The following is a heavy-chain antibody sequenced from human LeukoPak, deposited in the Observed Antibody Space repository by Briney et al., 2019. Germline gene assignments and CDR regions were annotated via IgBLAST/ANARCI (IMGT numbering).Heavy chain of an antibody. CDR1: GGTFSSYA. Sequence: ASVKVSCKDCGGTFSSYAISWVRQAPGQGLEWMGRIIPIFGTANYAQKFQGRVTITTDESTSTAYMELSSLRSEDTAVYYCVGPRDQLLNAFDIWGQGTMVTVSA. J-gene: IGHJ3*02. D-gene: IGHD2-2*01. V-gene: IGHV1-69*05. CDR3: VGPRDQLLNAFDI. CDR2: IIPIFGTA.